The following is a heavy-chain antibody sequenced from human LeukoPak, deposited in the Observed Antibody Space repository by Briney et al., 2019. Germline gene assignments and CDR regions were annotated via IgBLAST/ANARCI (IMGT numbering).Heavy chain of an antibody. J-gene: IGHJ4*02. Sequence: GGSLRLSCAASGFTFSSYAMSWLRHAPGKGLEWVSAISGSGGSTYYADSVKGRFTISRDNSKNTLYLQMNSLRAEDTAVYYCAKDSYDYVWGSYRQTYYFDYWGQGTLATVSS. CDR3: AKDSYDYVWGSYRQTYYFDY. CDR2: ISGSGGST. CDR1: GFTFSSYA. V-gene: IGHV3-23*01. D-gene: IGHD3-16*02.